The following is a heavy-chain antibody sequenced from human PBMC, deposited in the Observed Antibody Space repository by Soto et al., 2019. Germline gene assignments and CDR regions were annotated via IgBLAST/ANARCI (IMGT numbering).Heavy chain of an antibody. CDR2: ISYDGSNK. J-gene: IGHJ4*02. V-gene: IGHV3-30*03. Sequence: QVQLVESGGGVVQPGRSLRLSCAASGFTFSSYGIQWVRQAPGKGLEWVTFISYDGSNKYYADTVKGRFSISRHNSKNSLYLQMNSLRAEDTALYYCARNYGDFTYYFDHWGQGTLVTVSS. CDR3: ARNYGDFTYYFDH. D-gene: IGHD4-17*01. CDR1: GFTFSSYG.